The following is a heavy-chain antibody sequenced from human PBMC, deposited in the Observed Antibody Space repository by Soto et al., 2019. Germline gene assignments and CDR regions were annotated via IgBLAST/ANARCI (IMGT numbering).Heavy chain of an antibody. V-gene: IGHV4-39*01. CDR3: ASGVETVTHSPYYYYMDV. CDR2: IYYSGST. D-gene: IGHD4-17*01. Sequence: SETLSLTCTVSGGSISSSSYYWGWIRQPPGKGLEWIGSIYYSGSTYYNPSLKSRVTISVDTSKNQFSLKLSSVTAADTAVYYCASGVETVTHSPYYYYMDVWGKGTTVTVSS. CDR1: GGSISSSSYY. J-gene: IGHJ6*03.